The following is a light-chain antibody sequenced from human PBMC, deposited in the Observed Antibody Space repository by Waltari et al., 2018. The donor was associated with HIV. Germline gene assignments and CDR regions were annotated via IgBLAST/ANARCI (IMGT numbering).Light chain of an antibody. CDR3: QTCDINTVV. V-gene: IGLV3-1*01. CDR1: KLGDRY. Sequence: SFEVTQSPSVSVSPGQSATITCSGAKLGDRYASWYQQKPGQSPLLVIYQDNKRPSGIPDRFSGSNSGNTATLTISGTQPMDEADYFCQTCDINTVVFGTGTKVTVL. J-gene: IGLJ1*01. CDR2: QDN.